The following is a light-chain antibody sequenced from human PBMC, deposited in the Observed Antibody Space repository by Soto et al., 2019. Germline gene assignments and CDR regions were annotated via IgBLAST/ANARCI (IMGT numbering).Light chain of an antibody. CDR3: SSYAATNNYV. CDR2: EVY. CDR1: SSDVGGYDF. V-gene: IGLV2-8*01. Sequence: QSALTQPPSASGSPGQSVTISCTGTSSDVGGYDFVSWYQQHPGKAPKLVIYEVYKRPSGVPARFSGSKSGNTASLTVSGLQAEDEADYYCSSYAATNNYVFGSGTKLTVL. J-gene: IGLJ1*01.